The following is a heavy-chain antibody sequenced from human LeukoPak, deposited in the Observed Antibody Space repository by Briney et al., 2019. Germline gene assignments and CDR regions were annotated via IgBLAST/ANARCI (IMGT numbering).Heavy chain of an antibody. Sequence: ASEKVSCKASGCTFTSYGISWVRQAPGQGLEWMGWISPYNGNTNYAQKLQGRVTITTETSTGTAYMELSSLRCDDTAVYYCARVGVVVTANFDYWGERALVTVSS. J-gene: IGHJ4*02. CDR1: GCTFTSYG. CDR3: ARVGVVVTANFDY. CDR2: ISPYNGNT. D-gene: IGHD2-21*02. V-gene: IGHV1-18*01.